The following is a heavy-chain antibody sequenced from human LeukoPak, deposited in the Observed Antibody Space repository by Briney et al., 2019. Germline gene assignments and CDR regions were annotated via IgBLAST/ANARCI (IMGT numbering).Heavy chain of an antibody. J-gene: IGHJ4*02. V-gene: IGHV3-20*04. CDR3: ARDIGDYGGGEYGDY. Sequence: GGSLRLSCAASGFTFDDYGMSWVRQAPGKGLEWVSRINWNGGSTGYADSVKGRFTISRDNAKNSLYLQMNSLRAEDTALYYCARDIGDYGGGEYGDYWGQGTLVTVSS. CDR1: GFTFDDYG. CDR2: INWNGGST. D-gene: IGHD4-17*01.